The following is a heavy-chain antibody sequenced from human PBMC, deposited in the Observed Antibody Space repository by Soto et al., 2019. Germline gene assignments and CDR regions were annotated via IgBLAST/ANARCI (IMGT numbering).Heavy chain of an antibody. V-gene: IGHV1-18*04. Sequence: ASVKVSCKASGYTFTSYGISWVRQAPGQGLEWMGWISAYNGNTNYAQKLQGRVTMTTDTSTSTAYMELRSPRSDDTAVYYCAREGAYGGGAGPFYYYYYGMDVWGQGTTVTVSS. CDR1: GYTFTSYG. J-gene: IGHJ6*02. CDR3: AREGAYGGGAGPFYYYYYGMDV. CDR2: ISAYNGNT. D-gene: IGHD3-16*01.